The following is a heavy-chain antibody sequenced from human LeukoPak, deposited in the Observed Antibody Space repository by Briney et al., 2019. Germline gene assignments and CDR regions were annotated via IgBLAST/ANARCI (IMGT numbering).Heavy chain of an antibody. CDR1: GFTFDDYA. J-gene: IGHJ3*02. Sequence: GRSLGLSCAASGFTFDDYAMHWVRQAPGKGLEWVSGISWNSGSIGYADSVKGRFTISRDNAKNSLYLQMNSLRAEDTALYYCANPTLDIWGQGTMVTVSS. V-gene: IGHV3-9*01. CDR2: ISWNSGSI. CDR3: ANPTLDI.